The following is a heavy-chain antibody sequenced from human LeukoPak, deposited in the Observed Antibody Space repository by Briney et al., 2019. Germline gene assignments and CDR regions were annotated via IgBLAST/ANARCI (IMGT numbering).Heavy chain of an antibody. J-gene: IGHJ4*02. CDR2: IKQDGSEK. CDR1: GFTFSSYW. Sequence: GGSLRLSCAASGFTFSSYWMSWVRQAPGKGLEWVANIKQDGSEKYYVDSVKGRFTISRDNAKNSLYLQMNSLRAEDTAVYYCAREGEVPAAGFDYWGQGTLVTVSS. CDR3: AREGEVPAAGFDY. D-gene: IGHD2-2*01. V-gene: IGHV3-7*01.